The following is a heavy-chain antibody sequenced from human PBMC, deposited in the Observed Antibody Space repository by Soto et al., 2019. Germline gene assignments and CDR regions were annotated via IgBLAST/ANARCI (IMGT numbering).Heavy chain of an antibody. CDR1: GDSINSDNYY. V-gene: IGHV4-39*01. D-gene: IGHD3-9*01. CDR2: IYYRGNT. J-gene: IGHJ4*02. Sequence: QLQLQESGPGLVKPSETLSLTCSVSGDSINSDNYYWGWIRQTPGKGLEWIGSIYYRGNTYYNPSLKTRVTISLDKSNGQFSLKLNSVTAADSAVYFCARLEGLATISYYFDYWGQGTLVTVSS. CDR3: ARLEGLATISYYFDY.